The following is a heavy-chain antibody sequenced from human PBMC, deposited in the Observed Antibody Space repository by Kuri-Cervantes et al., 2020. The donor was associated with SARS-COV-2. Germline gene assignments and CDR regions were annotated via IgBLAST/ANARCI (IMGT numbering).Heavy chain of an antibody. CDR3: ARFSSGYYGSGSYYATYYYGMDV. D-gene: IGHD3-10*01. Sequence: GSLRLSCTVSGGSFSSSSYYWGWIRQPPVKGLEWIGSIYYSGSTYYNPSLKSRVAISVDTSKNQFSLKLSSVTAADTDVYYCARFSSGYYGSGSYYATYYYGMDVWGQGTTVTVSS. J-gene: IGHJ6*02. CDR1: GGSFSSSSYY. V-gene: IGHV4-39*01. CDR2: IYYSGST.